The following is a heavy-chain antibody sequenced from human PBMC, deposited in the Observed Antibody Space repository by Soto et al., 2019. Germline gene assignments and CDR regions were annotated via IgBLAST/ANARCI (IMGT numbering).Heavy chain of an antibody. CDR3: ATKSSSWYGECFDY. D-gene: IGHD6-13*01. V-gene: IGHV1-8*01. CDR1: GYTFTSYD. J-gene: IGHJ4*02. Sequence: ASVKVSCKASGYTFTSYDINWVRQATGQGLEWMGWMNPNSGNTGYAQKFQGRVTMTRNTSISTAYMELSSLRSEDTAVYYCATKSSSWYGECFDYWGQGTLVTVSS. CDR2: MNPNSGNT.